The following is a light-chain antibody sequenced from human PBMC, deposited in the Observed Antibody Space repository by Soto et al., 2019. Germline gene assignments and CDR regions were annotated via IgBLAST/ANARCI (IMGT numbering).Light chain of an antibody. CDR2: STS. V-gene: IGLV7-43*01. CDR3: LIYYGGAQV. J-gene: IGLJ2*01. Sequence: QAVGTQGPSLTVSPGGTVTLTCASSTVAVTSGYYPNWFQQKPGQAPRALIYSTSTKHSWTPARFSGSLLGGKAALTLSGVQPEDEAEYYCLIYYGGAQVFGGGTKLTVL. CDR1: TVAVTSGYY.